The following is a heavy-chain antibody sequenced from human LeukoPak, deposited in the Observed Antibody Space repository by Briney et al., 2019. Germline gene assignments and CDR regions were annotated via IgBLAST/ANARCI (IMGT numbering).Heavy chain of an antibody. CDR1: GGSISSSSYY. CDR2: IYSGGST. V-gene: IGHV4-39*07. D-gene: IGHD3-10*01. CDR3: ARDLGPSRGFDY. Sequence: PSETLSLTCTVSGGSISSSSYYWDWIRQSPGKGLEWIGNIYSGGSTYYTPSLKSRVTISVDTSKNQFSLKLNSVTAADTAVYYCARDLGPSRGFDYWGRGTLVTVSS. J-gene: IGHJ4*02.